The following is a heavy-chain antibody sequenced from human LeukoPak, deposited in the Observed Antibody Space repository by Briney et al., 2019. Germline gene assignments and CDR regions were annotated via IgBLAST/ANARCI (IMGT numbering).Heavy chain of an antibody. CDR2: ISSSGSTI. CDR3: ARERSGSLTN. Sequence: GGSLRLSCAASGFIIGSYDMNWVRQAPGKRLEWVSHISSSGSTIYYADSVKGRFTISRDNAKNTLYLQMNSLRAEDTAVYYCARERSGSLTNWGQGTLVTVSS. J-gene: IGHJ4*02. V-gene: IGHV3-48*03. CDR1: GFIIGSYD. D-gene: IGHD3-10*01.